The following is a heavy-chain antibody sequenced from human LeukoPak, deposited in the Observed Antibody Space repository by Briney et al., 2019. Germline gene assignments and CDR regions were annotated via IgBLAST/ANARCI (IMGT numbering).Heavy chain of an antibody. CDR2: ISYDGSNK. V-gene: IGHV3-30-3*01. J-gene: IGHJ4*02. D-gene: IGHD1-1*01. CDR3: ARENPTEAFEY. CDR1: GFTFSSYA. Sequence: GGSLRLSCAASGFTFSSYAMHWVRQAPGKGLEWVAVISYDGSNKYYADSVKGRFTISRDNSKNTLYLQMNSLRAEDTAVYYCARENPTEAFEYWGQGTLVTVSS.